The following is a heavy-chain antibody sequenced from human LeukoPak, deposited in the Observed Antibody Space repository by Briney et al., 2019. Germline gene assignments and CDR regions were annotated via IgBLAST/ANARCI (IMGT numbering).Heavy chain of an antibody. J-gene: IGHJ3*02. V-gene: IGHV4-59*01. CDR3: ARVFMTDDAFDI. D-gene: IGHD2-21*02. CDR1: GGSISSYY. Sequence: PETLSLTCTVSGGSISSYYWSWIRQPPGKGLEWIGYIYYSGSTNYNPSLKSRVTISVDTSKNQFSLKLSSVTAADTAVYYCARVFMTDDAFDIWGQGTMVTVSS. CDR2: IYYSGST.